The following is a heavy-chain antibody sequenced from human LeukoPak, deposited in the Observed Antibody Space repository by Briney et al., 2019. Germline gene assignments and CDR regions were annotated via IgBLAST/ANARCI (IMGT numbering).Heavy chain of an antibody. CDR2: INHSGST. D-gene: IGHD6-13*01. Sequence: SETLSLTCAVYGGSFSGYYWSWIRQPPGKGLEWIGEINHSGSTNYNPSLKSRVTISVDTSKNQFSLKLSSVTAADTAVYYCARVRYSSSWYPNYWYFDLWGRGTLVTVSS. CDR3: ARVRYSSSWYPNYWYFDL. J-gene: IGHJ2*01. CDR1: GGSFSGYY. V-gene: IGHV4-34*01.